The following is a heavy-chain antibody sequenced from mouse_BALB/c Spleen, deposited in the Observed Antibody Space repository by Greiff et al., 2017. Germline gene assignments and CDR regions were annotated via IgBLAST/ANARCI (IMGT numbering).Heavy chain of an antibody. CDR3: ARDYDYDGGYAMDY. D-gene: IGHD2-4*01. Sequence: EVKLMESGGGLVQPGGSRKLSCAASGFTFSSFGMHWVRQAPEKGLEWVAYISSGSSTIYYADTVKGRFTISRDNPKNTLFLQMTSLRSEDTAMYYCARDYDYDGGYAMDYWGQGTSVTVSS. J-gene: IGHJ4*01. CDR1: GFTFSSFG. CDR2: ISSGSSTI. V-gene: IGHV5-17*02.